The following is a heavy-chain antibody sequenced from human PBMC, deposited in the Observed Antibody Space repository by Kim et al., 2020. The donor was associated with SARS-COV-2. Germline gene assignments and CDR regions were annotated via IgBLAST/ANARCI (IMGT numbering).Heavy chain of an antibody. CDR2: INPSDGTT. Sequence: ASVKVSCKASGYTFSSYFMQWVRQAPGQGLEWVGIINPSDGTTRDAPKFQGRVTMTRETSKNTLYMELSILQSDDTAVYYCARDRAAQVWGQGTLVTVSS. J-gene: IGHJ4*02. CDR1: GYTFSSYF. CDR3: ARDRAAQV. D-gene: IGHD6-25*01. V-gene: IGHV1-46*01.